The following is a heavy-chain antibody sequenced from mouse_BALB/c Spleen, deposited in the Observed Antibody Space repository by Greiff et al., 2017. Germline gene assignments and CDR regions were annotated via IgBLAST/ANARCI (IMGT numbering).Heavy chain of an antibody. CDR2: ISSGGSYT. D-gene: IGHD2-4*01. CDR1: GFTFSSYA. J-gene: IGHJ4*01. V-gene: IGHV5-9-4*01. CDR3: ARSTMITTTAYYYAMDY. Sequence: DVKLVESGGGLVKPGGSLKLSCAASGFTFSSYAMSWVRQSPEKRLEWVAEISSGGSYTYYPDTVTGRFTISRDNAKNTLYLEMSSLRSEDTAMYYCARSTMITTTAYYYAMDYWGQGTSVTVPS.